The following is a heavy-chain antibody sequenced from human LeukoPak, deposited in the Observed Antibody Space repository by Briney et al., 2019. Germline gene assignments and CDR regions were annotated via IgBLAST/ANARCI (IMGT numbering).Heavy chain of an antibody. CDR3: ARGGWSGDSSSWFPSWFDP. D-gene: IGHD6-13*01. Sequence: SVKVSFKASGGTFSSYAISWVRQAPGQGLEWMGGIIPIFVTANYAQKFQGRVTITADESTSTAYMELSSLRSEDTAVYYCARGGWSGDSSSWFPSWFDPWGQGTLVTVSS. J-gene: IGHJ5*02. CDR2: IIPIFVTA. V-gene: IGHV1-69*13. CDR1: GGTFSSYA.